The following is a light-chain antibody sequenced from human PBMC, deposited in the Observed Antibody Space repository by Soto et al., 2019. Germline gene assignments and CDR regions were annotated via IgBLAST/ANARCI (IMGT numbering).Light chain of an antibody. J-gene: IGKJ1*01. CDR2: GTS. Sequence: EIVLTQSPGTLSLSPGESATLSCRASQSVSSNSLAWYRRNPGQPPSLLIYGTSTRATDIPRRFSGSGSGTDFTLTITRLAPADFAVYLCQQYGDSPPTFGQGPKVEVK. CDR3: QQYGDSPPT. CDR1: QSVSSNS. V-gene: IGKV3-20*01.